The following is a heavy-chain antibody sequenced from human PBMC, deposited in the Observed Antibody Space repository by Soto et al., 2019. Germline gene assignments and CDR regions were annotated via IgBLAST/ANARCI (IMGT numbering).Heavy chain of an antibody. CDR3: ARDVPESYMENYYDSSGGMDV. V-gene: IGHV4-31*03. CDR1: GGSISSGGYY. J-gene: IGHJ6*02. Sequence: QVQLQESGPGLVKPSQTLSLTCTVSGGSISSGGYYWSWIRQHPGKGLEWIGYIYYSGSTYYNPSLKSRVTISVDTSKNQFSLKLSSVTAADTAVYYCARDVPESYMENYYDSSGGMDVWGQGTTVTVSS. CDR2: IYYSGST. D-gene: IGHD3-22*01.